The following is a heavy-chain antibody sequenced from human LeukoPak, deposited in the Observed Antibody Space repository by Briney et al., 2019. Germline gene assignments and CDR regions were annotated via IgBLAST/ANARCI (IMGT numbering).Heavy chain of an antibody. D-gene: IGHD3-22*01. Sequence: GRSLRLSCAASGFTFSSYGMHWVRQAPGKGLEWVAVISYDGSNKYYADSVKGRFTISRDNSKNTLYLQMNSLRAEDTAVYYCANSYYYDSRAGYFDYWGQGTLVTVSS. J-gene: IGHJ4*02. CDR2: ISYDGSNK. CDR3: ANSYYYDSRAGYFDY. CDR1: GFTFSSYG. V-gene: IGHV3-30*18.